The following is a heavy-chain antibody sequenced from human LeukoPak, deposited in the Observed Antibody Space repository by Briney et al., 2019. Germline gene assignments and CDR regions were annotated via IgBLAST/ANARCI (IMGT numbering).Heavy chain of an antibody. CDR2: IHPGDSDT. D-gene: IGHD6-19*01. Sequence: GESLKISCKGSGYSFTSYWIGWVRQMPGKGLEWMGIIHPGDSDTRYSPSFQGQVTISADKSISTAYLQWSSLKASDTAMYYCARTKYSSGWTRSNWFDPWGQGTLVTVSS. J-gene: IGHJ5*02. CDR1: GYSFTSYW. V-gene: IGHV5-51*01. CDR3: ARTKYSSGWTRSNWFDP.